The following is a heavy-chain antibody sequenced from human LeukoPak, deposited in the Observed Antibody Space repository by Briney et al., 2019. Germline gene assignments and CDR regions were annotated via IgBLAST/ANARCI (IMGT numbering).Heavy chain of an antibody. Sequence: GGSLRLSCAASGFTVSSNYMSWVRQAPGKGLEWVSIIYSGGSTFYTDSVKGRFTISRDNSKNTLYLQMNSLRAEDTAVYYCARGGSYLSAFDIWGQGTMVTVSS. D-gene: IGHD1-26*01. J-gene: IGHJ3*02. CDR1: GFTVSSNY. CDR3: ARGGSYLSAFDI. V-gene: IGHV3-53*01. CDR2: IYSGGST.